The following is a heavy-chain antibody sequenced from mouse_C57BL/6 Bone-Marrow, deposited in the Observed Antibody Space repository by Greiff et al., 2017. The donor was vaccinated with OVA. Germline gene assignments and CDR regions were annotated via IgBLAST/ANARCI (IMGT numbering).Heavy chain of an antibody. V-gene: IGHV1-59*01. CDR1: GYTFTSYW. Sequence: QVQLQQPGAELVRPGTSVKLSCKASGYTFTSYWMHWVKQRPGQGLEWIGVIDPSDSYTNYNQKFKGKATLTVDTSSSTAYMQRSSLTSEDSAVYYCASIWLRRWYFDVWGTGTTVTVSS. CDR3: ASIWLRRWYFDV. J-gene: IGHJ1*03. CDR2: IDPSDSYT. D-gene: IGHD2-2*01.